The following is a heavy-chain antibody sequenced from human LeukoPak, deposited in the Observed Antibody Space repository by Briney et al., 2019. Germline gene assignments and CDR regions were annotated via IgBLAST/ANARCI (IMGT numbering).Heavy chain of an antibody. V-gene: IGHV3-53*01. CDR1: GFTVSSNY. CDR3: ARDLYYYGMDV. CDR2: IYSGGST. Sequence: GGSLRLSCAASGFTVSSNYMSWVREAPGKGLEWVSVIYSGGSTYYADSVKGRFTISRDNSKNTLFLQMNSLRAEDTAVYYCARDLYYYGMDVWGQGTTVTVSS. J-gene: IGHJ6*02.